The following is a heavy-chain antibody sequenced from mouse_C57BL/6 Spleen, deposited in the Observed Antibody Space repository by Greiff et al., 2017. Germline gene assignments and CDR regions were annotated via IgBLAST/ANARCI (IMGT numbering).Heavy chain of an antibody. J-gene: IGHJ2*01. Sequence: QVQLQQSGAELVRPGSSVKLSCKASGYTFTSYWMHWVKQRPIQGLEWIGNIDPSDSETHYNQKFKDKATLTVDKSSSTAYMQLSSLTSEDSAVYSCATPLYGSSYFDYWGQGTTLTVSS. CDR3: ATPLYGSSYFDY. CDR1: GYTFTSYW. D-gene: IGHD1-1*01. CDR2: IDPSDSET. V-gene: IGHV1-52*01.